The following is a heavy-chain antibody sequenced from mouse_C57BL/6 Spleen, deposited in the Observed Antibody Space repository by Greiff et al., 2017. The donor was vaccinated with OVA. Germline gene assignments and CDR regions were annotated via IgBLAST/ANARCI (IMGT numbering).Heavy chain of an antibody. CDR2: IDPENGDT. Sequence: VQLQQSGAELVRPGASVKLSCTASGFNIKDDYMHWVKQRPEQGLEWIGWIDPENGDTEYASKFQGKATITADTSSNTAYLQLSSLTSEDTAVYYCTLYSKGGFAYWGQGTLVTVSA. J-gene: IGHJ3*01. D-gene: IGHD2-5*01. CDR1: GFNIKDDY. V-gene: IGHV14-4*01. CDR3: TLYSKGGFAY.